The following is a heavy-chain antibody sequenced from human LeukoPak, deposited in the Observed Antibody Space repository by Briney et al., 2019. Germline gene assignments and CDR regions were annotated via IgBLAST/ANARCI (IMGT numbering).Heavy chain of an antibody. J-gene: IGHJ6*02. Sequence: GGSLCLSCAASGFTVSTNYMSWVRQAPGKGLEWVSVIYSGGSTYYADSVKGRFTISRDNSKNTLYLQMNSLRAEDTAVYYCARDAGGYGMDVWGQGPTVIVTS. CDR3: ARDAGGYGMDV. CDR1: GFTVSTNY. CDR2: IYSGGST. D-gene: IGHD2-8*02. V-gene: IGHV3-66*01.